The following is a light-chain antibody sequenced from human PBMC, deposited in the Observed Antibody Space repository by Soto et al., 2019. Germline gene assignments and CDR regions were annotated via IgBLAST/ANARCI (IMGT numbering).Light chain of an antibody. Sequence: ELVLTQSPATLSLSPGERATLSCRASQSVSSYLAWYPQKPGQAPRLLIYDASNRATGIPARFSGSGSGTDFTLTISSLAPEDFAIYYCQQRSNWPPVTFGGGTKVES. CDR3: QQRSNWPPVT. V-gene: IGKV3-11*01. J-gene: IGKJ4*01. CDR2: DAS. CDR1: QSVSSY.